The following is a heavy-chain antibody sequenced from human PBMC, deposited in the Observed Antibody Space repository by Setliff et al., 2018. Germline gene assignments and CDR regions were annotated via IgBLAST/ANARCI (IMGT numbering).Heavy chain of an antibody. V-gene: IGHV4-61*09. D-gene: IGHD6-6*01. CDR1: GGSISSGGFY. CDR3: ARGRNIAARLLDS. J-gene: IGHJ4*02. CDR2: FHTGGAT. Sequence: SETLSLTCSVSGGSISSGGFYWSWIRQSAGRGLEWIGHFHTGGATDYNLSLKSRVTISVDTSKDQFSLKVISMTAADTAVYYCARGRNIAARLLDSWGQGTLVTVSS.